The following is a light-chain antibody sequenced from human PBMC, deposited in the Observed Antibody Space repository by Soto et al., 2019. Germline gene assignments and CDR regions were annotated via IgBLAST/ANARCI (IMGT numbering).Light chain of an antibody. Sequence: IQMTQSTSSLSASVGDRVTITCRASQTISTYLHWYQQKAGEAPKLLIYAASNLQGGVPSRFSGGGSGADFTLTINSLQPEDFATYYCQQGYSTPWTFGQGTKVDIK. J-gene: IGKJ1*01. CDR3: QQGYSTPWT. V-gene: IGKV1-39*01. CDR1: QTISTY. CDR2: AAS.